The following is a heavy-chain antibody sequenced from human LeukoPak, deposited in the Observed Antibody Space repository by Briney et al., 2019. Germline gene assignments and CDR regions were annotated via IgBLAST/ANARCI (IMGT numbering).Heavy chain of an antibody. CDR1: GFTFSSYS. CDR2: ISSSSSYI. Sequence: PGGSLRLSCAASGFTFSSYSMNWVRQAPGKGLEWVSSISSSSSYIYYADSVKGRFTISRDNAKNSLYLQMNSLRAEDTAVYYCARAGIWFRELLDNAFDIWGQGTMVTVSS. J-gene: IGHJ3*02. V-gene: IGHV3-21*01. D-gene: IGHD3-10*01. CDR3: ARAGIWFRELLDNAFDI.